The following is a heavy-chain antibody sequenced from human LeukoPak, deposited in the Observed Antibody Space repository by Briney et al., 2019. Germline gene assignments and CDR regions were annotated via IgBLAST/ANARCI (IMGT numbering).Heavy chain of an antibody. Sequence: SETLSLTCIVSGGSISSSSYYWGWIRQPPGKGLEWIGSICYSGSTYYNPSLKSRVTISVDTSKNQFSLKLTSVTAADTAVYYCARHDTSAGDYYYYGLDVWGQGTTVTVSS. D-gene: IGHD5-18*01. V-gene: IGHV4-39*01. CDR1: GGSISSSSYY. CDR2: ICYSGST. J-gene: IGHJ6*02. CDR3: ARHDTSAGDYYYYGLDV.